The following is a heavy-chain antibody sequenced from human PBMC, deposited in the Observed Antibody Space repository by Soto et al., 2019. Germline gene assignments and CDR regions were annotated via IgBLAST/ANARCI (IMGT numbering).Heavy chain of an antibody. J-gene: IGHJ6*03. CDR2: IYYSGST. CDR3: ARDLYYMDV. V-gene: IGHV4-59*01. Sequence: PSESLSLTCSVSGGSISASYWSWIRQPPGKGLQWIGYIYYSGSTDYNPSLKSRVTISVDTSKNQFSLKVSSVTAADTAVYYCARDLYYMDVWGKGTTVTVSS. CDR1: GGSISASY.